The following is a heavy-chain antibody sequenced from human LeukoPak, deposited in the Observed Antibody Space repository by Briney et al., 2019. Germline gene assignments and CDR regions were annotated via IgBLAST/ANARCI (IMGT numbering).Heavy chain of an antibody. V-gene: IGHV3-30*18. D-gene: IGHD2-21*01. J-gene: IGHJ4*02. CDR2: ISYDGSYK. Sequence: QPGRSLRLSCAASGFTFTTYGMHWVRQAPGKGLEWVAVISYDGSYKYYVDSVKGRFTISRDNSKNTLYLQMDSLTPEDTAVYFCAKSAVIIGYFDYWGQGTLVTVSS. CDR3: AKSAVIIGYFDY. CDR1: GFTFTTYG.